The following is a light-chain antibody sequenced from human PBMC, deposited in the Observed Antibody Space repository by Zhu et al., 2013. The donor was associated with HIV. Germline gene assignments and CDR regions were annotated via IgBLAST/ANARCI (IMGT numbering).Light chain of an antibody. CDR2: SAS. CDR1: QNINNY. V-gene: IGKV1-39*01. J-gene: IGKJ4*01. CDR3: QQSYSTLLT. Sequence: DMQMTQSPSSLSASVGDRVTITCRTSQNINNYLNWYQQRPGKGPKVLISSASSLQSGVPSRFSGSGSGTDFTLTINSLQPEDFATYYCQQSYSTLLTFGGGTKVEIK.